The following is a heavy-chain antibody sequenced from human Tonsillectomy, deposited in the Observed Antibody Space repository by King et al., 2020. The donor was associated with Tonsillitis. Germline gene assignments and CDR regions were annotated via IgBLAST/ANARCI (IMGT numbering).Heavy chain of an antibody. J-gene: IGHJ4*02. Sequence: QLQESGPGLVKPSETLSLTCIVSGGSISGSTYYWGWFRQPPGKGLEWIGGIYYRGDTYSNPSLQSRLIMSVDTSKNQFSLNLRSLTAADTTVYYCANPRGGSAPPRCFHSGGQGPLVPVSS. CDR2: IYYRGDT. CDR3: ANPRGGSAPPRCFHS. D-gene: IGHD3-16*01. CDR1: GGSISGSTYY. V-gene: IGHV4-39*07.